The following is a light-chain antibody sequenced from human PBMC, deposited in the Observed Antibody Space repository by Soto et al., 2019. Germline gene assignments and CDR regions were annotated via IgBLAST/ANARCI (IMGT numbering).Light chain of an antibody. CDR2: EAS. CDR1: QSLGTS. V-gene: IGKV3-15*01. Sequence: VVITQSPATLSVSPGERVVLSCRASQSLGTSLAWYHHKPGQAPRLLLYEASIRATGIPARFSGDGSGTEFTLTISSLEPEDFAVYYCQQYNNWPRTFGQGTKVDIK. CDR3: QQYNNWPRT. J-gene: IGKJ1*01.